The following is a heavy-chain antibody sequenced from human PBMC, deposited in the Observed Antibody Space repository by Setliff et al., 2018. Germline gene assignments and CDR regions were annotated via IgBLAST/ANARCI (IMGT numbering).Heavy chain of an antibody. CDR3: ARHGGGTPYYYESRGFDS. J-gene: IGHJ4*02. CDR2: IDSSGRT. Sequence: SETLSLTCSVSGHSIHISPWWSWVRHLPGKGLKWIGYIDSSGRTYYNPSLKSRIIISADASKNQFSLRLTSVTAADTALYYCARHGGGTPYYYESRGFDSWGQGTQVTVSS. D-gene: IGHD3-22*01. V-gene: IGHV4-31*03. CDR1: GHSIHISPW.